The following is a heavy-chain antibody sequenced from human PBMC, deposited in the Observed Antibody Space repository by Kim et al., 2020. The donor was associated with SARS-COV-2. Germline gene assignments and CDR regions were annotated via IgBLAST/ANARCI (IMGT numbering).Heavy chain of an antibody. V-gene: IGHV5-10-1*01. CDR3: AKDGYTYYYYGMDV. CDR1: GYSFTSYW. Sequence: GESLKISCKGSGYSFTSYWISWVRQMPGKGLEWMGRIDPSDSYTNYSPSFQGHVTISADKSISTAYLQWSSLKASDTAMYYCAKDGYTYYYYGMDVWGQGTTVTVSS. D-gene: IGHD5-18*01. J-gene: IGHJ6*02. CDR2: IDPSDSYT.